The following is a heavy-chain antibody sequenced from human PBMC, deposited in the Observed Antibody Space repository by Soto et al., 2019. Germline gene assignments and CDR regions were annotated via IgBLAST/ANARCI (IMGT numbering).Heavy chain of an antibody. Sequence: QVQLVESGGGVVQPGRSLRLSCAASGFTFSSYGMHWVRQAPGNGLEWVAVISYDGSNKYYADSVKGRFTISRDNSKNTLYLQMNSLRAEDTAVYYCAKDQVRVMVAAAFDYWGQGTLVTVSS. CDR3: AKDQVRVMVAAAFDY. D-gene: IGHD2-15*01. CDR2: ISYDGSNK. J-gene: IGHJ4*02. V-gene: IGHV3-30*18. CDR1: GFTFSSYG.